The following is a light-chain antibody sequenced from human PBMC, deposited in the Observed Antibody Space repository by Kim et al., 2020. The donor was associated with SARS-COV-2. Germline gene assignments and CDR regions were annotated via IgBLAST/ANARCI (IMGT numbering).Light chain of an antibody. J-gene: IGKJ5*01. CDR3: QQYSNWPRT. V-gene: IGKV3-15*01. Sequence: EVVMTQSPATLSVSPGERATLSCRASHSVSSNLAWYQQKPGQAPRLLFYGASTRANGIPARFSTSGSGTEFTLSISSLQSEDFAVYYCQQYSNWPRTFGQGTRLEIK. CDR1: HSVSSN. CDR2: GAS.